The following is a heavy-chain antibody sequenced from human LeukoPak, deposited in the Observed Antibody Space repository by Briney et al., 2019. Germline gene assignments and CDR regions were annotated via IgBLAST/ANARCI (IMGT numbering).Heavy chain of an antibody. J-gene: IGHJ4*02. CDR1: GFTFDDYA. CDR3: VKGGTSSWYYDYFDF. D-gene: IGHD3-22*01. V-gene: IGHV3-9*01. CDR2: SSWNIGTV. Sequence: GGSLRLSCAASGFTFDDYAVHWVRQVPGKGLEWVSGSSWNIGTVGYADSVKGRFTISRDNAKNSLYLQMNSLRVEDTALYFCVKGGTSSWYYDYFDFWGQGTQVTVSS.